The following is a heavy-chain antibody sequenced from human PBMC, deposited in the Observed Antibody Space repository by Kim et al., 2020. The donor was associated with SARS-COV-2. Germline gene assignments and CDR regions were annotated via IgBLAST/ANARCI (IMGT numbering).Heavy chain of an antibody. D-gene: IGHD3-9*01. CDR3: ARDRNLDWQGFDS. J-gene: IGHJ4*02. V-gene: IGHV4-4*07. Sequence: SNPSLKSHVTMSVDTSRNQFSLKLSYVTAADTAVYSCARDRNLDWQGFDSWGQGTLVTVSS.